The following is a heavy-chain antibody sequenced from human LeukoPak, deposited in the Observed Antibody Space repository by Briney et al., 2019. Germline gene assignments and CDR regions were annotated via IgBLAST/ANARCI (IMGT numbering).Heavy chain of an antibody. Sequence: GESLKISCEASEYNFSDYWIGWVRQTPGKGLEWMGIIYPGDSDTKYSPSFQGQVTISADKSISTAYLQWSSLKASDTAIYYCARRWGSGSFDSWGQGTLVTVSS. CDR1: EYNFSDYW. CDR2: IYPGDSDT. V-gene: IGHV5-51*01. J-gene: IGHJ4*02. D-gene: IGHD3-10*01. CDR3: ARRWGSGSFDS.